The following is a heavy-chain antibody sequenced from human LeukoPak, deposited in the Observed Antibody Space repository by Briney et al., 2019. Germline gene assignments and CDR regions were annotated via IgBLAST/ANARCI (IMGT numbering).Heavy chain of an antibody. CDR3: ALETGSSWYYFDY. V-gene: IGHV1-2*02. J-gene: IGHJ4*02. D-gene: IGHD6-13*01. Sequence: ASVKVSCKASGYTFTGYYMHWVRQAPGQGLEWIGWINPNSGGTNYAQKFQGRVTMTRDTSISTAYMELSSLRSEDTAVYYCALETGSSWYYFDYWGQGTLVTVSS. CDR1: GYTFTGYY. CDR2: INPNSGGT.